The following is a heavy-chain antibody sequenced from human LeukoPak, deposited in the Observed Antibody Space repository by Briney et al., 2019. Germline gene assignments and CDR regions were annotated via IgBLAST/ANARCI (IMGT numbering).Heavy chain of an antibody. J-gene: IGHJ6*03. Sequence: SETLSLTCAVYGGSFSGYYWSWIRQPPGKGLEWIGEINHSGSTNYNPSLKSRVTISVDTSKNQFSLKLSSVTAADTAVYYCARGFRGYCSGGSCVRGNYYYMDVWGKGTTVTVSS. CDR3: ARGFRGYCSGGSCVRGNYYYMDV. V-gene: IGHV4-34*01. D-gene: IGHD2-15*01. CDR1: GGSFSGYY. CDR2: INHSGST.